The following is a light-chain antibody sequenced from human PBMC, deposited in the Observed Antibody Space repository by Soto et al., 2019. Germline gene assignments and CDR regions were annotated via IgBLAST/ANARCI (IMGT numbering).Light chain of an antibody. V-gene: IGKV3-20*01. J-gene: IGKJ1*01. CDR3: QDYGSSAWK. CDR1: QGVSRK. CDR2: DAS. Sequence: EIVMTQSPATLSLSPVESATLSCRASQGVSRKLAWYQQKPGQAPRLLIYDASNRATGIPARFSGSGSGTAFTLTISRLEPEDFAVYYCQDYGSSAWKFGQGTKVDIK.